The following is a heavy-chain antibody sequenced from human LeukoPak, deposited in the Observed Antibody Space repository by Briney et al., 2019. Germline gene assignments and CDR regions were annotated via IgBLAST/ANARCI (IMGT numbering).Heavy chain of an antibody. CDR1: GFRFNTYW. V-gene: IGHV3-7*01. CDR2: IKQDGNEK. CDR3: ARDPYSGGYGDDYYYYMDV. J-gene: IGHJ6*03. D-gene: IGHD1-26*01. Sequence: GGSLRLSCAASGFRFNTYWMSWVRQAPGKGLEWVANIKQDGNEKYYADSVKGRFTISRDNGKNSLDLQMNSLRAEDTAVYYCARDPYSGGYGDDYYYYMDVWGKGTTVTISS.